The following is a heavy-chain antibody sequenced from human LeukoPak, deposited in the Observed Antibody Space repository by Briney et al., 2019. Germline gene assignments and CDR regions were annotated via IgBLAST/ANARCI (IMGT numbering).Heavy chain of an antibody. J-gene: IGHJ5*02. CDR3: AKDRLRLGELSLENWFDP. CDR1: GFTFSDTW. Sequence: PGGSLRLACAASGFTFSDTWMHWFRHAPGKGLVWVSGITNSGENTYYADSVKGRFTISRDNSKNTLYLQMNSLRAEDTAVYYCAKDRLRLGELSLENWFDPWGQGTLVTVSS. D-gene: IGHD3-16*02. V-gene: IGHV3-23*01. CDR2: ITNSGENT.